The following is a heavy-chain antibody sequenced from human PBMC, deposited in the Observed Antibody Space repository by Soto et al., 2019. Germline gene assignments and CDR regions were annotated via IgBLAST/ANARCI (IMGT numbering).Heavy chain of an antibody. Sequence: QVQLVQSGAEVKKPGASVKVSCKASGYTFTSYGISWVRQAPGQGLEWMGWISAYNVNTNYAQKLQGRVTMTTDTSTGTAYRELRSLRSDHTAVYYCARDWGPGIAAAGTSLYYYYGMDVWGQGTTVTVSS. J-gene: IGHJ6*02. D-gene: IGHD6-13*01. CDR2: ISAYNVNT. V-gene: IGHV1-18*01. CDR1: GYTFTSYG. CDR3: ARDWGPGIAAAGTSLYYYYGMDV.